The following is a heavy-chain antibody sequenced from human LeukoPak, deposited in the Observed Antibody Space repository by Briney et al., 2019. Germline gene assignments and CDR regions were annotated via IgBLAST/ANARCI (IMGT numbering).Heavy chain of an antibody. Sequence: ASVKVSCKASGYIFTGYYIHWVRQAPGQGLERMGWINPNSGGTNYAQKFQGRVTMTRDTSISTAYMELSRLRSDDTAVYYCARANGDSLTYWGQGTLVTVSS. V-gene: IGHV1-2*02. D-gene: IGHD4-17*01. CDR3: ARANGDSLTY. CDR1: GYIFTGYY. J-gene: IGHJ4*02. CDR2: INPNSGGT.